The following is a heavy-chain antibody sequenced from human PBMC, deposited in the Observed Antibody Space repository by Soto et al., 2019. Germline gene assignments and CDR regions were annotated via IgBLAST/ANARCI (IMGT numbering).Heavy chain of an antibody. CDR3: AKNSGWFNT. J-gene: IGHJ5*02. D-gene: IGHD3-10*01. Sequence: PGGSLRLSCAASGFPFSSTDMTWVRQAPGKGLDWVSTIDGSGGTTYYADSVKGRFTISRDNSMNTVYLQMSSLRADDTALYYCAKNSGWFNTWGQGALVTVSS. CDR2: IDGSGGTT. CDR1: GFPFSSTD. V-gene: IGHV3-23*01.